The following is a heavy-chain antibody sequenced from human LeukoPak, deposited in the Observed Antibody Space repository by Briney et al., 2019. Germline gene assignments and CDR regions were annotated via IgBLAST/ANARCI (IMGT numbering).Heavy chain of an antibody. Sequence: KPSETLPLTCTVSGGSISSYYWSWIRQPAGKGLEWIGRIYTSGSTNYNPSLKSRVTMSVDTSKNQFSLKLSSVTAADTAVYYCARDRRQQLYNWFDPWGQGTLVTVSS. CDR3: ARDRRQQLYNWFDP. J-gene: IGHJ5*02. CDR1: GGSISSYY. CDR2: IYTSGST. D-gene: IGHD6-13*01. V-gene: IGHV4-4*07.